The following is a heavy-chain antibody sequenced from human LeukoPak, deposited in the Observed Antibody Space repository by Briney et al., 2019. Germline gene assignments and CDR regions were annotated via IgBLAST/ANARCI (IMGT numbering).Heavy chain of an antibody. V-gene: IGHV3-48*03. J-gene: IGHJ5*01. CDR2: IRSSGSTI. Sequence: GGSLRLSCAASGFTFSSYEMNWVRQAPGEGLEWVSYIRSSGSTIYYADSVKGRFTISRDNAKNSLYLQMNSLRAEDTAVYYCARQQLVVVAATDWFDSWGQGTLVTVSS. CDR3: ARQQLVVVAATDWFDS. D-gene: IGHD2-15*01. CDR1: GFTFSSYE.